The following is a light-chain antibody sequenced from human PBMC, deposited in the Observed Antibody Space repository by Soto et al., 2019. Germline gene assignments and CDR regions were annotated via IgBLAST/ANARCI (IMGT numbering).Light chain of an antibody. V-gene: IGKV1-39*01. CDR1: QSINSF. CDR2: GAS. Sequence: DIQMTQSPSSLFASVGDRVTITCRASQSINSFLNWYQQKPGEAPRLLIYGASSLQSGVPSRFSGSGSGTDFTLTISSLQPEDFATYHCQQGRTFGQGTKVEIK. CDR3: QQGRT. J-gene: IGKJ1*01.